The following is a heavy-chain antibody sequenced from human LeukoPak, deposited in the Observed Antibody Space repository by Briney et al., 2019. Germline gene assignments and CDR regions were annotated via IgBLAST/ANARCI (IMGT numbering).Heavy chain of an antibody. D-gene: IGHD3-3*01. CDR3: ARGVAIFGVAATLSTYYYYYMDV. V-gene: IGHV4-34*01. J-gene: IGHJ6*03. CDR2: INHSGST. CDR1: GGSFSGYY. Sequence: SETLSLTSAVSGGSFSGYYWSWIRQPPGQGLEWIGEINHSGSTNYNPSLKSRVTITVDTSKNQFSLKLSSVTAADTAVYYCARGVAIFGVAATLSTYYYYYMDVCGKGTTGTVSS.